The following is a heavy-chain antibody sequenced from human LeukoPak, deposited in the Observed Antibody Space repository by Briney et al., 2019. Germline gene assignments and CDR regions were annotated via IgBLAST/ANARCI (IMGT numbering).Heavy chain of an antibody. Sequence: SQTLSLTCTVSGGSLSSGSYYWSWIRQPAGKGLEWIGRIYTSGSTNYNPSLKSRVTISVDTSKNQFSLKLSSVTAADTAVYYCARGPYYYYYYMDVWGKGTTVTVSS. J-gene: IGHJ6*03. CDR2: IYTSGST. V-gene: IGHV4-61*02. CDR3: ARGPYYYYYYMDV. CDR1: GGSLSSGSYY.